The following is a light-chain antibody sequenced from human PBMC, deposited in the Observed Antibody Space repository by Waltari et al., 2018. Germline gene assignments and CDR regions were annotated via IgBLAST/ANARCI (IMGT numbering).Light chain of an antibody. CDR3: SSYTTTTAWV. Sequence: QSALTQPASVSGSLGQSISISCIGTSSDIGAYNHVSWYQQHPGKVPKLLIYVVSNRPSGVSDRFSGSKSGNTASLTISGLQAEDDADYYCSSYTTTTAWVFGGGTELTVL. V-gene: IGLV2-14*01. CDR1: SSDIGAYNH. CDR2: VVS. J-gene: IGLJ3*02.